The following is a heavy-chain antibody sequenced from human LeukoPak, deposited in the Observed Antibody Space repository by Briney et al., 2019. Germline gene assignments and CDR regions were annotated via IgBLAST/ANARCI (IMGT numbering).Heavy chain of an antibody. D-gene: IGHD2-15*01. CDR1: GGSTSSYY. CDR3: ARVVVVAARAGWFDP. J-gene: IGHJ5*02. Sequence: PSETLSLTCTVSGGSTSSYYWSWIRQPPGKGLEWIGYIYYSGSTNYNPSLKSRVTISVDTSKNQFSLKLSSVTAADTAVYYCARVVVVAARAGWFDPWGQGTLVTVSS. CDR2: IYYSGST. V-gene: IGHV4-59*01.